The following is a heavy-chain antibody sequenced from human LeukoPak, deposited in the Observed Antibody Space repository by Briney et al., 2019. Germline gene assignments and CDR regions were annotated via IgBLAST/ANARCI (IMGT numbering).Heavy chain of an antibody. Sequence: GRSLRLSCAASGFTFNRNAISWVRQAPGKGLEWVSTIGGSGDKTFYADSVKGRFTISGDNSKNMVHLQMNSLTGEDTALYYCVRRGDASSGWGDHDFWGQGALVTVSS. V-gene: IGHV3-23*01. CDR1: GFTFNRNA. CDR3: VRRGDASSGWGDHDF. CDR2: IGGSGDKT. J-gene: IGHJ4*02. D-gene: IGHD6-19*01.